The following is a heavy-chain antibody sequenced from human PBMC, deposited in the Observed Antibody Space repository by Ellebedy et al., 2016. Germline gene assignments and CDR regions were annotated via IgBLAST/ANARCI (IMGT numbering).Heavy chain of an antibody. CDR1: GFIFSSYW. V-gene: IGHV3-74*01. D-gene: IGHD3-9*01. CDR2: IDNDGSYT. J-gene: IGHJ4*02. CDR3: ASFGIDWQGDH. Sequence: HTGGSLRLSCAASGFIFSSYWMHWVRQAPGKGLVWVSRIDNDGSYTGYADSVKGRFTMSRDNAKRTLYLQMNRLTAEDTAVYYCASFGIDWQGDHWGQGALVTVSS.